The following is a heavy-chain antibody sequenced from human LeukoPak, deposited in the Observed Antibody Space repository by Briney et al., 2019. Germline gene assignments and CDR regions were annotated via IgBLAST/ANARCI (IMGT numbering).Heavy chain of an antibody. Sequence: ASVKVSCRASGYIFTTYGISWVRQAPGQGLEWLGWISDHNGNPDYAEKFQGRVTLTTDPSTSTAYMELTSLRSDDTAVYYCARDSTVGAPYTDYWGQGTLVTVSS. D-gene: IGHD4-11*01. CDR1: GYIFTTYG. V-gene: IGHV1-18*01. J-gene: IGHJ4*02. CDR2: ISDHNGNP. CDR3: ARDSTVGAPYTDY.